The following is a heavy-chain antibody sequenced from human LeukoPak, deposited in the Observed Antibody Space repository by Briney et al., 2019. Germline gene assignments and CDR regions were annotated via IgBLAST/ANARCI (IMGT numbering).Heavy chain of an antibody. CDR1: GGSFSGYY. CDR3: AGPSRRRLRYSFFDP. J-gene: IGHJ5*02. Sequence: SETLSLTCAVYGGSFSGYYWSWIRQPPGKGLEWIGEINHSGSTNYNPSLKSRVTISVDTSKNHFSLKLSSVTTADTAVYYCAGPSRRRLRYSFFDPWGQGTLVTVSS. D-gene: IGHD3-9*01. V-gene: IGHV4-34*01. CDR2: INHSGST.